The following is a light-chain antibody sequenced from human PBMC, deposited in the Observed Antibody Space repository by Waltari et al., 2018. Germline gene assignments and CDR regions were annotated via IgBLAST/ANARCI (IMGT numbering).Light chain of an antibody. CDR2: GAS. CDR1: QSVSSNY. J-gene: IGKJ3*01. Sequence: EIVLTQSPGTLSLSPGDRATLSCRASQSVSSNYLAWYQQKPGQAPRLLIYGASSRATGIPDRFSGSGSGTDFTLTISRLEPEDFAVYDCQQYGSSQCTFGPGTKVDIK. CDR3: QQYGSSQCT. V-gene: IGKV3-20*01.